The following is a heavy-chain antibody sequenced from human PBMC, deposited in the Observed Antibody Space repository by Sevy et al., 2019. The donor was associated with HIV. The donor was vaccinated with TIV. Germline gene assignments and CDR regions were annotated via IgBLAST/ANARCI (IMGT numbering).Heavy chain of an antibody. CDR3: ARERLTMVRGNDAFDI. CDR2: INWNGGST. J-gene: IGHJ3*02. D-gene: IGHD3-10*01. V-gene: IGHV3-20*04. Sequence: GGSLRLSCAASGFTFDDYGMSWVRQAPGKGLEWVSGINWNGGSTGYADSVKGRFTISRDNAKNSLYLQMNSLRAEDTALYYCARERLTMVRGNDAFDIWGQGTMVTVSS. CDR1: GFTFDDYG.